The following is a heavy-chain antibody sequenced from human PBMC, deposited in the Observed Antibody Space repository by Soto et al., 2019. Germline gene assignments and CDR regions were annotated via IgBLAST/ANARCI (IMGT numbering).Heavy chain of an antibody. D-gene: IGHD3-3*01. J-gene: IGHJ4*02. CDR2: IIPIFGTA. Sequence: GASVKVSCKASGGTFSSYAISWVRQAPGQGLEWMGGIIPIFGTANYAQKFQGRVTITADESTSTAYMELSSLRSEDTAVYYCAARRSTIFLAAYLDYWGQGTLVTVSS. CDR1: GGTFSSYA. CDR3: AARRSTIFLAAYLDY. V-gene: IGHV1-69*13.